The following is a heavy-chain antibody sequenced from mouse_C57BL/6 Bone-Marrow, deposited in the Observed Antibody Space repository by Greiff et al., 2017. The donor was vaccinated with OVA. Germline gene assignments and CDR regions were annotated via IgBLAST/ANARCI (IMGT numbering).Heavy chain of an antibody. V-gene: IGHV1-64*01. J-gene: IGHJ4*01. CDR3: AKYYYGSSYAMDY. D-gene: IGHD1-1*01. Sequence: VQLQQPGAELVKPGASVKLSCTASGYTFTSYWMHWVKQRPGQGLEWIGMIHPNSGSTNYNEKFKSKATLTVDKSSSTAYMQLSSLTSEDSAVSYCAKYYYGSSYAMDYWGQGTSVTVSS. CDR1: GYTFTSYW. CDR2: IHPNSGST.